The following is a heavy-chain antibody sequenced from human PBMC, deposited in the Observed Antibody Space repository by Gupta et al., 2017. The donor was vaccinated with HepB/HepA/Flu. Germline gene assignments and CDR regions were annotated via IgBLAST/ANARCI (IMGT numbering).Heavy chain of an antibody. D-gene: IGHD5-18*01. V-gene: IGHV4-61*01. CDR1: GSSVRSGSYY. Sequence: QERLQESGPGLVKPSETLSLTCAVSGSSVRSGSYYWSWVRQPPGKGLEFVGYIYYPGTTTYNPSLQSRVIVSLDMSKNQFSLNLTSVTAADTAVYYCAKLRTAQSHRYFDLWGRGTLVTVSS. J-gene: IGHJ2*01. CDR2: IYYPGTT. CDR3: AKLRTAQSHRYFDL.